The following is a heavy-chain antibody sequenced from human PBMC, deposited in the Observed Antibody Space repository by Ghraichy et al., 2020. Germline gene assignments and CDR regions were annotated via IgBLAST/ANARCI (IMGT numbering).Heavy chain of an antibody. CDR3: AKDRVQWLVRTTNSFDY. Sequence: GGSLRLSCAASGFTFSSYAMSWVRQAPGKGLEWVSAISGSGGSTYYADSVKGRFTISRDNSKNTLYLQMNSLRAEDTAVYYCAKDRVQWLVRTTNSFDYWGQGTLVTVSS. D-gene: IGHD6-19*01. J-gene: IGHJ4*02. V-gene: IGHV3-23*01. CDR1: GFTFSSYA. CDR2: ISGSGGST.